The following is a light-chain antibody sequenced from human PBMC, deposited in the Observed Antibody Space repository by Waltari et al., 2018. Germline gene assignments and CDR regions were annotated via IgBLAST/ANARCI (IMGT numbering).Light chain of an antibody. CDR1: VLYSSNNKNY. Sequence: VLYSSNNKNYLAWYQQKPGQPPKLLIYWASTRESGVPDRVSGSWSGTDFTLTISSLQAEDVAVYYCQQYYSTPFTFGPGTKVDIK. CDR3: QQYYSTPFT. CDR2: WAS. J-gene: IGKJ3*01. V-gene: IGKV4-1*01.